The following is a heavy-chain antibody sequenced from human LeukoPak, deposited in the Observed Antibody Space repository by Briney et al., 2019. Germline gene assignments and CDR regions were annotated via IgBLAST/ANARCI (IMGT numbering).Heavy chain of an antibody. CDR3: ARQSPAAAEQGLDY. Sequence: SETLSLTCTVSGVSITNYFWSWIRQPPGKGLEWIGYIYYTGSTNYNPSLKSRVTMSVDTSKNQFSLKVTSVTAADTAVYYCARQSPAAAEQGLDYWGQGALVTVSS. V-gene: IGHV4-59*08. D-gene: IGHD6-13*01. CDR2: IYYTGST. CDR1: GVSITNYF. J-gene: IGHJ4*02.